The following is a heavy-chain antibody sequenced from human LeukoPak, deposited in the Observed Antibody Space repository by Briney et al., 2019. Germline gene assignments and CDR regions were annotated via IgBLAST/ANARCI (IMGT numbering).Heavy chain of an antibody. Sequence: QPGGSLRLSCAASGFTFGSYAMSWVRQPPGKGLEWVSTISGSGGSTYYADSLKGRFTISRDNSKNTLYLQMNSPRVEDTALYYCAKEWVQAAPLYGVDGWGQGTQVTVSS. D-gene: IGHD2-2*01. J-gene: IGHJ4*02. CDR1: GFTFGSYA. CDR3: AKEWVQAAPLYGVDG. CDR2: ISGSGGST. V-gene: IGHV3-23*01.